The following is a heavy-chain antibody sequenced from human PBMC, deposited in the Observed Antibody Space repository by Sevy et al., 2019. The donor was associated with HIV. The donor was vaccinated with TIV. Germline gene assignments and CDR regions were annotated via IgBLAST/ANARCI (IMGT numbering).Heavy chain of an antibody. V-gene: IGHV3-30*18. CDR1: GFTFSSYG. CDR2: ISYDGSNK. D-gene: IGHD4-17*01. CDR3: AKQRGGYGDYSYGMDV. Sequence: GGSLRLSCAASGFTFSSYGMHWVRQAPGKGLEWVAVISYDGSNKYYADSVKGRFTISRDNSKNTLYLQMNSLRAEDTAVYYCAKQRGGYGDYSYGMDVWGQGTTVTVSS. J-gene: IGHJ6*02.